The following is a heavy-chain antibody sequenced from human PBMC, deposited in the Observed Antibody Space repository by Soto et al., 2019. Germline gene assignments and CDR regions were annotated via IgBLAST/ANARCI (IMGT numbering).Heavy chain of an antibody. D-gene: IGHD2-2*01. CDR3: ARAHVVDVILLPDAFYYGMDD. CDR2: ITVYNGFT. Sequence: QVQLVQSGAEVKKPGASVKVSCKASGYTFNAYTVTWVRQAPGQGLEWMGWITVYNGFTNYAPKLQGTVTKTADTPPSTAYMKLTSLRSHETAIYYCARAHVVDVILLPDAFYYGMDDWGQGTTVTVSS. J-gene: IGHJ6*02. V-gene: IGHV1-18*01. CDR1: GYTFNAYT.